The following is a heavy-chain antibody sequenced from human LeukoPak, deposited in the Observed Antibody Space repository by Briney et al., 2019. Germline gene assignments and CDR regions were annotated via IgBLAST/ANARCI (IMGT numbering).Heavy chain of an antibody. J-gene: IGHJ4*02. CDR2: ISSSSSYI. CDR3: TRSGIYSSAWSDY. V-gene: IGHV3-21*01. D-gene: IGHD6-19*01. Sequence: PGGSLRLSCAASGFTFSSYNMNWVRQAPGKGLEWVSSISSSSSYIYYADSVKGRFTISRDNAKNSLFLQMNSLRAEDTAVYYCTRSGIYSSAWSDYWGQGILVTVSS. CDR1: GFTFSSYN.